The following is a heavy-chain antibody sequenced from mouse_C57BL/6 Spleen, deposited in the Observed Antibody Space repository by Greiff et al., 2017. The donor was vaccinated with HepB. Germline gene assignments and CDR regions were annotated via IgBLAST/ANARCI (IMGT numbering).Heavy chain of an antibody. J-gene: IGHJ1*03. CDR3: AREGKFHDYDEYFDV. D-gene: IGHD2-4*01. V-gene: IGHV1-59*01. CDR1: GYTFTSYW. Sequence: QVQLQQPGAELVRPGTSVKLSCKASGYTFTSYWMHWVKQRPGQGLEWIGVIDPSDSYTNYNQKFKGKATLTVDTSSSTAYMQLSSLTSEDSAVYYCAREGKFHDYDEYFDVWGTGTTVTVSS. CDR2: IDPSDSYT.